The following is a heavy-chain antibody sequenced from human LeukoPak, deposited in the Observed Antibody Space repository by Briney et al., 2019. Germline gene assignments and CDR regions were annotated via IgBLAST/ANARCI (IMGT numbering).Heavy chain of an antibody. D-gene: IGHD3-16*01. Sequence: GRSLRLSCAASGFTFSSYGMHWVRQAPGKGLEWVAVISYDGSNKYYADSMKGRFTISRDNSKNTLYLQMNSLRAEDTAVYYCAKSYDYVWGSFGGWGQGTLVTVSS. J-gene: IGHJ4*02. CDR1: GFTFSSYG. V-gene: IGHV3-30*18. CDR2: ISYDGSNK. CDR3: AKSYDYVWGSFGG.